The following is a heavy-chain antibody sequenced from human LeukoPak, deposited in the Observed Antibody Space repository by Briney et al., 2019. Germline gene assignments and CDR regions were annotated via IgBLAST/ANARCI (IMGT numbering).Heavy chain of an antibody. V-gene: IGHV3-9*03. CDR2: ISWNSGSI. J-gene: IGHJ4*02. D-gene: IGHD5-18*01. CDR1: GFTFDDYA. Sequence: GRSLRLSCAASGFTFDDYAMHWVRQAPGKGLEWVSGISWNSGSIGYADSVKGRFTISRDNAKSTLYLQMNSLRADDMALYYCTRASGYSSGAVDYWGQGTLVTVPS. CDR3: TRASGYSSGAVDY.